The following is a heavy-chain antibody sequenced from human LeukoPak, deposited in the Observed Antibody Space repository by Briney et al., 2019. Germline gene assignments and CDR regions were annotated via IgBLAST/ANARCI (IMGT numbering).Heavy chain of an antibody. CDR3: AREGIAAAGFDY. V-gene: IGHV1-18*04. D-gene: IGHD6-13*01. CDR1: GYTFTSYD. J-gene: IGHJ4*02. CDR2: ISPYNGNT. Sequence: VASVKVSCKASGYTFTSYDINWVRQAPGQGLEWMGWISPYNGNTNYAQKLQDRVTMTTDTSTSTAYMEMRSLTSDDTAVYYCAREGIAAAGFDYWGQGTLVTVSS.